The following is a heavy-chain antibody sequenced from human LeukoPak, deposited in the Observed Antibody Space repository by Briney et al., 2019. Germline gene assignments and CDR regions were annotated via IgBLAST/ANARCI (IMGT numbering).Heavy chain of an antibody. J-gene: IGHJ4*02. CDR1: GFTFSSYA. CDR3: AKDGRDYYGSGSYYNAPADY. Sequence: SGGSLRLSCAASGFTFSSYAMGWVRQAPGKGLEWVSAISGSGGSTYCADSVKGRFTISRDNSKNTLYLQMNSLRAEDTAVYYCAKDGRDYYGSGSYYNAPADYWGQGTLVTVSS. D-gene: IGHD3-10*01. V-gene: IGHV3-23*01. CDR2: ISGSGGST.